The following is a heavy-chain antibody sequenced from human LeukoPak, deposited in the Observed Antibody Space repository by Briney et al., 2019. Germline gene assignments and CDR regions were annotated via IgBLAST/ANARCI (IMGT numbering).Heavy chain of an antibody. CDR3: ARVLPGVVVVAATSPFGWCAP. CDR2: IYYSGST. Sequence: SETLSLTCTVSGGSFSSYYWSWIRQPPGKGLEWIGYIYYSGSTNYNPSLKSRVTISVDTSKNQFSLKLSSVTAADTAVYYCARVLPGVVVVAATSPFGWCAPWGQGTLVTVSS. V-gene: IGHV4-59*01. J-gene: IGHJ5*02. D-gene: IGHD2-15*01. CDR1: GGSFSSYY.